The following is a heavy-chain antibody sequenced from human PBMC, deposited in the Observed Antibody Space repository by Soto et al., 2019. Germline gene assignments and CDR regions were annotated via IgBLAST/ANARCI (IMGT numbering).Heavy chain of an antibody. CDR1: GGSFSGYY. J-gene: IGHJ6*02. CDR2: INHSGST. Sequence: SETLSLTCAVYGGSFSGYYWSWIRQPPGKGLEWIGEINHSGSTNYNPSLKSRVTISVDTSKNQFSLKLSSVTAADTAVYYCARGSGYSYGARYYYGMDVWGQGTTVT. CDR3: ARGSGYSYGARYYYGMDV. V-gene: IGHV4-34*01. D-gene: IGHD5-18*01.